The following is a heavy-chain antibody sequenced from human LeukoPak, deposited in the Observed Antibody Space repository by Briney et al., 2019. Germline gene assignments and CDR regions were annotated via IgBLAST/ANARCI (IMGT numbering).Heavy chain of an antibody. CDR1: RGSISSGNYY. CDR2: FHTRGST. J-gene: IGHJ5*02. D-gene: IGHD2-15*01. V-gene: IGHV4-61*02. CDR3: ARVDGSCSGGSCPSGNWFDP. Sequence: SQTLSLTCNVSRGSISSGNYYWSWIRQPAGKGLEWIGRFHTRGSTNYNPSLKSRVIISVDTSKNQFSLKLNSVTAADTAVYYCARVDGSCSGGSCPSGNWFDPWGQGTLVTVSS.